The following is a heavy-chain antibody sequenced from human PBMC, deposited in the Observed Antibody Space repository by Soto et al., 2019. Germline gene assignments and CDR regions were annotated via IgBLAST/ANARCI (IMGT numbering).Heavy chain of an antibody. D-gene: IGHD2-21*02. V-gene: IGHV3-30-3*01. CDR1: GSTFSSYD. CDR2: ISPDGNNA. J-gene: IGHJ5*02. Sequence: LRLSCAASGSTFSSYDIHWVRQAPGKGLQWVAHISPDGNNAYYADSVKGRFTISRDNARNSVYLQVNSLRLEDTAVYYCVRFHMDDLAYGGGHCFGWFDPWGQGTLVTVSS. CDR3: VRFHMDDLAYGGGHCFGWFDP.